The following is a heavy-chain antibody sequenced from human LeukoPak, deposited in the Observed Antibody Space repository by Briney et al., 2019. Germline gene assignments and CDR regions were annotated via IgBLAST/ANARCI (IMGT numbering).Heavy chain of an antibody. J-gene: IGHJ3*02. CDR1: GGSISSGSYY. Sequence: SQTLSLTCTVSGGSISSGSYYWSWIRQPAGKGLEWIGRIYTSGSTNYNPSLKSRVTISVDTSKNQFSLKLSSVTAADTAVYYCARVDLEVVPAAAFDIWGQGTMVTVSS. D-gene: IGHD2-2*01. V-gene: IGHV4-61*02. CDR2: IYTSGST. CDR3: ARVDLEVVPAAAFDI.